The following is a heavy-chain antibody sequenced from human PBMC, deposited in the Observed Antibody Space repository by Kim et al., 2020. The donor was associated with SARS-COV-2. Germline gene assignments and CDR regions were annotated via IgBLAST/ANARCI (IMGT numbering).Heavy chain of an antibody. CDR2: IYPATSET. CDR1: GYNFITYW. D-gene: IGHD3-16*01. CDR3: VRHAGVKLIPDP. Sequence: GESLKISCKGSGYNFITYWIAWVRQTPGKGLEWMGIIYPATSETRYSPSFQGQVTISADKSLSTAYLQWNTLRASDSAIYYCVRHAGVKLIPDPWGQGTLVTVSS. V-gene: IGHV5-51*01. J-gene: IGHJ5*02.